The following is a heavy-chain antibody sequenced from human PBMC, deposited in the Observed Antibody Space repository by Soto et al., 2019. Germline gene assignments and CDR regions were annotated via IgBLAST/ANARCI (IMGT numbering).Heavy chain of an antibody. CDR3: ARDPRSGWSDYYYYYYMDV. CDR2: ISSSSSTI. Sequence: GGSLRLSCVASGFTFSSYSMNWVRQAPGKELEWVSYISSSSSTIYYADSVKGRFTISKDNAKNSLYLQINSLRAEDTAVYYCARDPRSGWSDYYYYYYMDVWGKGTTVTVSS. D-gene: IGHD6-19*01. CDR1: GFTFSSYS. V-gene: IGHV3-48*01. J-gene: IGHJ6*03.